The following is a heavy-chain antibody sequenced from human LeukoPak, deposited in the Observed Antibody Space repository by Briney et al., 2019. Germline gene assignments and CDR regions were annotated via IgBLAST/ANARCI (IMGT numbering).Heavy chain of an antibody. Sequence: SVKVSCKASGGTFSSYAISWVRQAPGQGLEWMGGIIPIFGTANYAQKFQGRVTITADESTSTAYMELSSLRSEDTAVYYCAGSSYCTNGVCYLDYWGQGTLVTVPS. CDR3: AGSSYCTNGVCYLDY. CDR1: GGTFSSYA. D-gene: IGHD2-8*01. CDR2: IIPIFGTA. J-gene: IGHJ4*02. V-gene: IGHV1-69*13.